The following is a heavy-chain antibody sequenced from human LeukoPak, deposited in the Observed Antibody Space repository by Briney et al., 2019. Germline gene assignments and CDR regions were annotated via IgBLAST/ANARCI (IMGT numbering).Heavy chain of an antibody. J-gene: IGHJ5*02. CDR2: ISISGYST. CDR3: ARRYDFWSGYYGWFDP. CDR1: GFTFNNYY. V-gene: IGHV3-11*04. Sequence: PGGSLRLSCAVSGFTFNNYYMSWIRRAPGKGLEWISYISISGYSTYYADSVKGRFTISRDNAKNSLYLQMNNLRPEDTAFYYCARRYDFWSGYYGWFDPWGQGTLVTVSS. D-gene: IGHD3-3*01.